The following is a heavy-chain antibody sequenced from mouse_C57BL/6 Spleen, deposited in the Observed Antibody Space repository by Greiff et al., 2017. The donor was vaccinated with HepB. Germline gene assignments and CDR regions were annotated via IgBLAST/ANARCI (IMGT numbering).Heavy chain of an antibody. J-gene: IGHJ4*01. Sequence: EVKLVESGPGLVKPSQSLSLTCSVPGYSITSGYYWNWIRQFPGNKLEWMGYISYDGSNNYNPSLKNRISITRDTSKNQFFLKLNSVTTEDTATYYCASASDYYGSSGYAMDYWGQGTSVTVSS. D-gene: IGHD1-1*01. CDR2: ISYDGSN. V-gene: IGHV3-6*01. CDR1: GYSITSGYY. CDR3: ASASDYYGSSGYAMDY.